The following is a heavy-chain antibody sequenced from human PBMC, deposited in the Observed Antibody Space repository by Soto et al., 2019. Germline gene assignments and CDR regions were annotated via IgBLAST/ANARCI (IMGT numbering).Heavy chain of an antibody. D-gene: IGHD2-2*01. J-gene: IGHJ4*02. CDR1: GYTFTGYY. V-gene: IGHV1-2*02. CDR3: ARYQCSSTSCLLQTRYFDY. Sequence: ASVQVSCKASGYTFTGYYMHWVRQAPGQGLEWMGWINPNSGGTNYAQKSQGRVTMTRDTSISTAYMELSRLRSDDTAVYYCARYQCSSTSCLLQTRYFDYWGQGTLVTVSS. CDR2: INPNSGGT.